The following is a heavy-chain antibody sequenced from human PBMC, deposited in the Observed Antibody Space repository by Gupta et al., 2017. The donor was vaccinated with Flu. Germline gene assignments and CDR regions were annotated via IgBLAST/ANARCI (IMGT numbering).Heavy chain of an antibody. V-gene: IGHV3-48*02. J-gene: IGHJ2*01. CDR1: GLVFSNYG. Sequence: EVQLVESGWGLVQRGGSLRLPCAASGLVFSNYGMNWVRQAPGKGRGWVCYIRGSSSTIYGADSLNGRFAISRDNAKNSLYLQIISLKDEGPAVYHCAGLLSVAVAVPGPRDWFFDLWGRGTLVTVSS. CDR3: AGLLSVAVAVPGPRDWFFDL. CDR2: IRGSSSTI. D-gene: IGHD6-19*01.